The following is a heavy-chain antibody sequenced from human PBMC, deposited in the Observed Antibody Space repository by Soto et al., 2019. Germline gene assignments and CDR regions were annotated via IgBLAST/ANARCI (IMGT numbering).Heavy chain of an antibody. Sequence: PGGSLRLSCAASDSTIRRYAMSWVRQAPGKGLEWVSGITGNSARIYYADSVKGRFSISRDNSKNTLYLQMDTLGAEDTAVYYCAKNGDFDYDAFDVWGQGTVVTVSS. J-gene: IGHJ3*01. D-gene: IGHD3-16*01. V-gene: IGHV3-23*01. CDR3: AKNGDFDYDAFDV. CDR2: ITGNSARI. CDR1: DSTIRRYA.